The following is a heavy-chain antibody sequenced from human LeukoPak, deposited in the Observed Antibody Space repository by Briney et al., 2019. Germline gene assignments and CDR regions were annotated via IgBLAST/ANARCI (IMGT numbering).Heavy chain of an antibody. CDR2: ISGSGGST. J-gene: IGHJ4*02. CDR3: AKDLGDFTYYYGSGTYYSASDY. D-gene: IGHD3-10*01. CDR1: GFTFSSYG. Sequence: GSLRLSCAASGFTFSSYGMSWVRQAPGKGLEWVSSISGSGGSTYYADSVKGRFTISRDYSKNTLYPQMNSLRAEDTAVYYCAKDLGDFTYYYGSGTYYSASDYWGQGTLVTVSS. V-gene: IGHV3-23*01.